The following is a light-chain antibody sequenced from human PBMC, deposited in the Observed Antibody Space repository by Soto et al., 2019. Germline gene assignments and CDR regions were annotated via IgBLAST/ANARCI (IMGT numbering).Light chain of an antibody. CDR2: DVS. CDR1: SSDVGGYNY. Sequence: QSALTQPRSVSGSPGPAVTISCTGNSSDVGGYNYVSWYQQHPGKAPKLMIYDVSKRPSGVPDRFSGSKSGNTASLTISGLQADDEADYYCCSYAGSYTHVVFGGGTNVTVL. J-gene: IGLJ2*01. CDR3: CSYAGSYTHVV. V-gene: IGLV2-11*01.